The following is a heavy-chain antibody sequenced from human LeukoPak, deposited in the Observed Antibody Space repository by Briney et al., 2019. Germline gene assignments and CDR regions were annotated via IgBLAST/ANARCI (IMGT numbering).Heavy chain of an antibody. D-gene: IGHD5-24*01. J-gene: IGHJ4*02. Sequence: ASVKVSCKASGYTFTSYDINWLRQATGQGLEWMGWMNTNSGNTGYAQKFQGRVTMTRNTSISTAYMELSSLRSEDTAVYYCARGDWRWLQSDYWGQGTLVTVSS. CDR1: GYTFTSYD. CDR2: MNTNSGNT. V-gene: IGHV1-8*01. CDR3: ARGDWRWLQSDY.